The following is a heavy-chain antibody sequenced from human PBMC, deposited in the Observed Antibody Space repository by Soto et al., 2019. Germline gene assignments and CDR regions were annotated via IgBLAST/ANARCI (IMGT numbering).Heavy chain of an antibody. J-gene: IGHJ5*02. CDR3: AKDRPITMIVVGHFDP. CDR2: ISGSGGST. Sequence: GGSLRLSCAASGFTFSSYAMSWVRQAPGKGLEWVSAISGSGGSTYYADSVKGRFTISRDNSKNTLYLQMNSLRAEDTAVYYCAKDRPITMIVVGHFDPWGQGTLVTAPQ. CDR1: GFTFSSYA. D-gene: IGHD3-22*01. V-gene: IGHV3-23*01.